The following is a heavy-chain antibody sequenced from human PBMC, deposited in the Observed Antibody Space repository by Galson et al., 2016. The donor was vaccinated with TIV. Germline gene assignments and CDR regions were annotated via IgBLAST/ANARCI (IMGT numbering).Heavy chain of an antibody. CDR2: INPSGGST. CDR3: ARDGYRFGNYFDF. CDR1: GYTFTSYY. Sequence: SVKVSCKASGYTFTSYYMHWVRQAPGQGLEWMGIINPSGGSTTYAQKFQGRVTMTRDMSTTTVHMELSSLRPEDTAVYYCARDGYRFGNYFDFWGQGTLVTVSS. J-gene: IGHJ4*02. V-gene: IGHV1-46*01. D-gene: IGHD5-12*01.